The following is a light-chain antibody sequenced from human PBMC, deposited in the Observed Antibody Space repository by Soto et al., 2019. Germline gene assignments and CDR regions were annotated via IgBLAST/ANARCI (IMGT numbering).Light chain of an antibody. V-gene: IGKV3-20*01. CDR2: DAS. Sequence: EIVMKLSPGTLSLSPGERATLSCRASQSVSSYLAWYQQKPGQAPRLLISDASDRATGIPDRFSGSGSGTDFTLTISDLEPEDFAVYFCQHSGNSLWTFGQGTKV. CDR3: QHSGNSLWT. J-gene: IGKJ1*01. CDR1: QSVSSY.